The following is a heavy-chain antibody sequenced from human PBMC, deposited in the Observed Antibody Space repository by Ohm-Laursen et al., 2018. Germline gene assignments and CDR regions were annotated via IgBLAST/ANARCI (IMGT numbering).Heavy chain of an antibody. D-gene: IGHD1-26*01. V-gene: IGHV4-59*01. CDR1: GGSISSYY. Sequence: SQTLSLTCSVSGGSISSYYWSWTRQSPGKGLEWIGYIYKSGSTNYNPSLKSRVTISVDTSKNQFSLKLSSVTAADTAVYYCARGAYWFDPWGQGTLVTVSS. CDR2: IYKSGST. CDR3: ARGAYWFDP. J-gene: IGHJ5*02.